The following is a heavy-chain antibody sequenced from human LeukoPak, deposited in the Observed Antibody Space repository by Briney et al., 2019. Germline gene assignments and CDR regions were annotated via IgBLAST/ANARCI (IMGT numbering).Heavy chain of an antibody. Sequence: PGRPLRLSCAASGFTFENYAMHWVRQAPGKALEWVSGINWARYIEDYADSMRGRFTISRDNAKNSLYLQMNSLSPEDTALYYCVKDNVASSCVDCPVGAAFDVWGRGTMVSVSS. CDR1: GFTFENYA. V-gene: IGHV3-9*01. D-gene: IGHD2-21*01. CDR3: VKDNVASSCVDCPVGAAFDV. J-gene: IGHJ3*01. CDR2: INWARYIE.